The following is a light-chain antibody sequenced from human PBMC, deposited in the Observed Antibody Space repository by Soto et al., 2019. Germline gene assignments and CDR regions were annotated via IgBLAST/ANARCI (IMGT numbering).Light chain of an antibody. CDR3: QHTYTAPYT. V-gene: IGKV1-39*01. CDR2: AAS. Sequence: DIQMTQSPPSLSASVGDRVTITCRASQSISRYSNWYQQKPGKAPKLLISAASTVQSGVPSRFSGSGSGTDFTLTISSLQPEDFATYYCQHTYTAPYTFGQGTKPEIE. J-gene: IGKJ2*01. CDR1: QSISRY.